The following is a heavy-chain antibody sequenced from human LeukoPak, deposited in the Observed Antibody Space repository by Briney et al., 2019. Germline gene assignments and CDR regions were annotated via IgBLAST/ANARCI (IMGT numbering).Heavy chain of an antibody. Sequence: SETLSLTCAVYGGSFSGYYWSWIRQPPGKGLEWIGEINHSGSTNYNPSLKSRVTISVDTSKNQFSLKLSSVTAADTAVYYCASGLLWFGSHLDYWGQGTLVTVSS. D-gene: IGHD3-10*01. CDR2: INHSGST. V-gene: IGHV4-34*01. CDR1: GGSFSGYY. J-gene: IGHJ4*02. CDR3: ASGLLWFGSHLDY.